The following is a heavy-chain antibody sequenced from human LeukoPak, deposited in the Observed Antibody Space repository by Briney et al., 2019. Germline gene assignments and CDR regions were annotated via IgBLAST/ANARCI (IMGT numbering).Heavy chain of an antibody. Sequence: SGGSLRLSCAASGFTFNTYAMHWVRLAPGKGLQWVSTISGSGISTKYVDSVKGRFTISRDNSKDTLYLQMNSLRAEDTAVYYCANSHAGEMYKRAGMDVWGQGTTVIVSS. CDR2: ISGSGIST. CDR3: ANSHAGEMYKRAGMDV. J-gene: IGHJ6*02. D-gene: IGHD1-1*01. V-gene: IGHV3-23*01. CDR1: GFTFNTYA.